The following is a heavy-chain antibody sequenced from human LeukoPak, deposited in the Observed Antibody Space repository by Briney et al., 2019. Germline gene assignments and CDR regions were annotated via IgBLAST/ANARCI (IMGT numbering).Heavy chain of an antibody. CDR2: INAGNGNT. J-gene: IGHJ4*02. CDR1: GYTFTSYA. Sequence: ASVKVSCKASGYTFTSYAMHWVRQAPGQRLEWMGWINAGNGNTKYSQKFQGRVTITRDTSASTAYMELSRLRSEDTAVYYCARARRDGYNKYYFDYWGQGTLVTVSS. D-gene: IGHD5-24*01. CDR3: ARARRDGYNKYYFDY. V-gene: IGHV1-3*01.